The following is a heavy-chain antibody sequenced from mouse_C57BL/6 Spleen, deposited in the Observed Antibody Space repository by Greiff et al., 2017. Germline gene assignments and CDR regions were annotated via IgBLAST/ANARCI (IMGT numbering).Heavy chain of an antibody. CDR1: GFSLTSYG. CDR2: IWSDGST. CDR3: ARHAGYYGPYAMDY. D-gene: IGHD1-1*01. V-gene: IGHV2-6-1*01. Sequence: QVQLKESGPGLVAPSPSLSITCTVSGFSLTSYGVHWVRQPPGKGLEWLVVIWSDGSTTYNSALKSRLSISKDNSKSQVFLKMNSLQTDDTAMYYCARHAGYYGPYAMDYWGQGTSVTVSS. J-gene: IGHJ4*01.